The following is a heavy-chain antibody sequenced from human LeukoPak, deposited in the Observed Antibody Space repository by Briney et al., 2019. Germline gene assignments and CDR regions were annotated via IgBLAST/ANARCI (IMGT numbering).Heavy chain of an antibody. Sequence: SETLSLTCNVSGCSLSSHYCSWIRQAPGKGLEWIGFIFSGGSTNYNPSLKNRVSIAMNTSQHQFSLKLTSVTAADTAVYYCARGRGPLRVEFGDWGQGALVTVSS. CDR2: IFSGGST. J-gene: IGHJ4*02. CDR3: ARGRGPLRVEFGD. CDR1: GCSLSSHY. V-gene: IGHV4-4*09. D-gene: IGHD3-16*01.